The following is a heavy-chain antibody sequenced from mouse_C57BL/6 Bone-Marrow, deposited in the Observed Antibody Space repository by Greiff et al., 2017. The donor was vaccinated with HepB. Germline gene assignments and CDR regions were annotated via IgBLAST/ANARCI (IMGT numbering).Heavy chain of an antibody. CDR2: IYPGDGDT. V-gene: IGHV1-82*01. CDR1: GYAFSSSW. D-gene: IGHD1-1*01. Sequence: QVQLQQSGPELVKPGASVKISCKASGYAFSSSWMNWVKQRPGKGLEWIGRIYPGDGDTNYNGKFKGKATLTADKSSSTAYMQLSSLTSEDSAVYFCHYGSQYYYAMDYWGQGTSVTVSS. J-gene: IGHJ4*01. CDR3: HYGSQYYYAMDY.